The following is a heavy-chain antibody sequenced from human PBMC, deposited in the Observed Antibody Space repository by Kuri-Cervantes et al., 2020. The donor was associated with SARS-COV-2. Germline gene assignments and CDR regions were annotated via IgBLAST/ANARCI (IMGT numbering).Heavy chain of an antibody. Sequence: SVKVSCKASGGTFSSYAISWVRQAPGQGLEWMGGIIPIFGTANYAQKFQGRVTITTDESTSTAYMELRSLRSDDTAVYYCARDHMVIAIPDYWGQGTLVTVSS. CDR1: GGTFSSYA. CDR2: IIPIFGTA. V-gene: IGHV1-69*05. D-gene: IGHD2-21*01. CDR3: ARDHMVIAIPDY. J-gene: IGHJ4*02.